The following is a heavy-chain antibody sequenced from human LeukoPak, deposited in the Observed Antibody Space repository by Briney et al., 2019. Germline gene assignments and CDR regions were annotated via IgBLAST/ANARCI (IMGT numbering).Heavy chain of an antibody. CDR3: AKGGMGGERLRLVY. V-gene: IGHV3-23*01. CDR2: ISGSGGST. Sequence: GGTLRLSCAASGFTFSSYGMSWVRQAPGNGLEWVSAISGSGGSTYYADSVKGRLTISRDNSKNTLYLQMNSLRAEDTAVYYCAKGGMGGERLRLVYWGQGTLVTVSS. J-gene: IGHJ4*02. D-gene: IGHD5-12*01. CDR1: GFTFSSYG.